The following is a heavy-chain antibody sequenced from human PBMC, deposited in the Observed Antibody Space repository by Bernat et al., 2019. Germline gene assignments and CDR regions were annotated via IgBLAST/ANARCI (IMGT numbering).Heavy chain of an antibody. Sequence: EVQLVESGGGLVQPGGSLRLSCAASGFTFSSYWMHWVRQAPGKWLVWVSRINIDGSSTSYADSVKGRFTISRDNAKNTLYLQMNSLRAEDTAVYYCARAALGDTAMAHYYYYMDVWGKGTTVTVSS. CDR3: ARAALGDTAMAHYYYYMDV. D-gene: IGHD5-18*01. V-gene: IGHV3-74*01. J-gene: IGHJ6*03. CDR1: GFTFSSYW. CDR2: INIDGSST.